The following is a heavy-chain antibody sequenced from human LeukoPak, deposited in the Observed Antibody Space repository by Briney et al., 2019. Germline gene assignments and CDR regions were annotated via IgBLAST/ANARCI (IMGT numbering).Heavy chain of an antibody. D-gene: IGHD2-15*01. CDR3: ARGLWAVAATLYYFDY. CDR1: GGAFSGYY. Sequence: SETLSLTCAVYGGAFSGYYWNWIRQPPGKGLEWIGEINHSGSTNYNPSLKSRVTISVDTSKNQFSLKLSSVTAADTAVYYCARGLWAVAATLYYFDYWGQGTLVTVSS. V-gene: IGHV4-34*01. J-gene: IGHJ4*02. CDR2: INHSGST.